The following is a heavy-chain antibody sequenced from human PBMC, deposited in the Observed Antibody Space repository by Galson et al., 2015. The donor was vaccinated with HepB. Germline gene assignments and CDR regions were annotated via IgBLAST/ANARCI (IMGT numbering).Heavy chain of an antibody. Sequence: LSLTCTVSGGSISSAGRYWSWIRQHLGKGLEWIGYIYYSGSTYYNPSLKSRVTLSLDTSNNQFSLRLNSVTAADTAVYYCAKESDRDFLGPPDYWGQGTLVIVSS. CDR2: IYYSGST. D-gene: IGHD2-21*02. J-gene: IGHJ4*02. V-gene: IGHV4-31*03. CDR1: GGSISSAGRY. CDR3: AKESDRDFLGPPDY.